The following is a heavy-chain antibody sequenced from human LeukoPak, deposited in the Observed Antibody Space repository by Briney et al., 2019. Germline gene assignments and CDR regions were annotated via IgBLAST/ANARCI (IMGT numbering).Heavy chain of an antibody. Sequence: PSETLSLTCTVSGGSISSYDWSWIRQPPGQGLEWIGYIYYSGRTNYNPSLKSRVTISVDTSKNQFSLKLSSVTAADTAVYYCARSVAMVRGVFDYWGQGTLVTVSS. J-gene: IGHJ4*02. D-gene: IGHD3-10*01. CDR1: GGSISSYD. CDR2: IYYSGRT. CDR3: ARSVAMVRGVFDY. V-gene: IGHV4-59*01.